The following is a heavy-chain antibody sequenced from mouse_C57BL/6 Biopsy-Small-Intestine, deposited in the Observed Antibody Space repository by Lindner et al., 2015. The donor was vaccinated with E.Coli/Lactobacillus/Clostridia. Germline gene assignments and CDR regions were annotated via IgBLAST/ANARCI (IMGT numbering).Heavy chain of an antibody. CDR1: GYTFTDYN. V-gene: IGHV1-22*01. CDR2: INPNNGGT. CDR3: SMNGYDADY. Sequence: VQLQESGPELVKPGSSVKMSCKASGYTFTDYNMHWVKQSHGKSLEWIGYINPNNGGTIYNQKFKGKATLTVNKSSSTAYMELRSLTSEESAVYYCSMNGYDADYWGQGTTLTVSS. D-gene: IGHD2-2*01. J-gene: IGHJ2*01.